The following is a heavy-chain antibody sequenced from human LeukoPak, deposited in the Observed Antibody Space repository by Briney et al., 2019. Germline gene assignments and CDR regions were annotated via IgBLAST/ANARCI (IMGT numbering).Heavy chain of an antibody. CDR3: AGSPYYYDSSGYLGFDY. D-gene: IGHD3-22*01. Sequence: SETLSLTCTVSGGSISSSSYYWGWIRQPPGKGLERIGSIYYSGSTYYNPSLKSRVTISVDTSKNQFSLKLSSVTAADTAVYYCAGSPYYYDSSGYLGFDYWGQGTLVTVSS. CDR1: GGSISSSSYY. CDR2: IYYSGST. V-gene: IGHV4-39*01. J-gene: IGHJ4*02.